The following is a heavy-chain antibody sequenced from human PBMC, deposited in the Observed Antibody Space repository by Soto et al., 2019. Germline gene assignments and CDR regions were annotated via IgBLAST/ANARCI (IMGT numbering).Heavy chain of an antibody. CDR1: GLAFSSYG. CDR3: VNGRESAANDDYYYYGIDV. V-gene: IGHV3-30*03. Sequence: GGSLRLSCAVSGLAFSSYGMHWVRKPPGKGPEWVAAVSPDGGNKYYADSVKGRFTISRDNSMNTLYLQMNSLRAEDTAVYYCVNGRESAANDDYYYYGIDVWGQGTTVTVSS. CDR2: VSPDGGNK. J-gene: IGHJ6*02. D-gene: IGHD1-26*01.